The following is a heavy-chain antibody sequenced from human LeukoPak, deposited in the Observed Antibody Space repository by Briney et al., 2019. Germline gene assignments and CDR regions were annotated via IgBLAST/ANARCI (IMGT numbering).Heavy chain of an antibody. V-gene: IGHV5-51*01. Sequence: GESLKISCKGSGYSFTSYWIGWVRQMPGKGLEWMGIIYPGDSDTRYSPSFQGQVTISADKSISTAYLQWSSLKASDTAMYYCARHNRGYSGYSPLDYWGQGTLVTVSS. CDR1: GYSFTSYW. D-gene: IGHD5-12*01. CDR3: ARHNRGYSGYSPLDY. CDR2: IYPGDSDT. J-gene: IGHJ4*02.